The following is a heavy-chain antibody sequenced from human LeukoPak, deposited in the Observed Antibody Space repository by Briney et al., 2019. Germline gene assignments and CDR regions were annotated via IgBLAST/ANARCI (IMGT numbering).Heavy chain of an antibody. CDR3: ARGPDRYCSSTSCYKWFDP. V-gene: IGHV1-2*04. CDR1: GYTFTGYY. CDR2: INPNSGGT. D-gene: IGHD2-2*02. Sequence: GASVKVSCKASGYTFTGYYMHWVRQAPGQGLEWMGWINPNSGGTNYAQKFQGWVTMTRDTSISTAYMELSRLRSDDTAVYYCARGPDRYCSSTSCYKWFDPWGQGTLVTVSS. J-gene: IGHJ5*02.